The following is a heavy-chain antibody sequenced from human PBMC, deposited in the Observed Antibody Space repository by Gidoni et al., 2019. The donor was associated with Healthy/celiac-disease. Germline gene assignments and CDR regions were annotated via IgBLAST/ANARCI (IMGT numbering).Heavy chain of an antibody. J-gene: IGHJ4*02. CDR1: GFTFSSYG. CDR3: AKGPYSSSWYALGY. D-gene: IGHD6-13*01. CDR2: ISYDGSNK. Sequence: QVQLVESGGGVVQPGRSLRLSCAASGFTFSSYGMHWVRQAPGKGLEWVAVISYDGSNKYYADSVKGRFTISRDNSKNTLYLQMNSLRAEDTAVYYCAKGPYSSSWYALGYWGQGTLVTVSS. V-gene: IGHV3-30*18.